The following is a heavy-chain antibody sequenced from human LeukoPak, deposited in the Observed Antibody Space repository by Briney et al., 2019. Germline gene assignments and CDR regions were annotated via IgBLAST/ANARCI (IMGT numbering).Heavy chain of an antibody. Sequence: PGGSLRLSCAASGFTFSSNWMTWVRQAPGKGLEWVANIKQDGSEKQYVDSVKGRFTLSRDSAENSLYLQMNSLRVEDTAVYYCARDPYNTGGYAAFDIWGQGTMVTVSS. D-gene: IGHD3-22*01. CDR2: IKQDGSEK. CDR3: ARDPYNTGGYAAFDI. J-gene: IGHJ3*02. CDR1: GFTFSSNW. V-gene: IGHV3-7*01.